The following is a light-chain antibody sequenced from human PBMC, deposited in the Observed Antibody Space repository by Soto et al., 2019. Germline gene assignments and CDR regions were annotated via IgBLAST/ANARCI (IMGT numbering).Light chain of an antibody. CDR1: SSDVGGYNY. J-gene: IGLJ1*01. CDR2: AVT. Sequence: QSALTQPRSVSGSPGQSVTISCTGTSSDVGGYNYVSWYQQYPGKAPKVMIYAVTKRPSGVPDRISGSKSGNTASLIISGLQAEDEADYYCCSYAGSYTHYVFGTGTKLTVL. V-gene: IGLV2-11*01. CDR3: CSYAGSYTHYV.